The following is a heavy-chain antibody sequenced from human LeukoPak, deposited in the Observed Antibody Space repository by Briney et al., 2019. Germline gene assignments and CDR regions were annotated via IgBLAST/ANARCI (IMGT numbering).Heavy chain of an antibody. Sequence: ASVRVSCKASGYTFTGYYIHWVRQAPGQGLEWVGRINPNSGGTNYAQKFQNRVTMTRDTSISTAYMELSRLISDDTAVYYCARESSDGSGSFDYWGQGTLVTVSS. CDR3: ARESSDGSGSFDY. D-gene: IGHD3-10*01. V-gene: IGHV1-2*06. J-gene: IGHJ4*02. CDR2: INPNSGGT. CDR1: GYTFTGYY.